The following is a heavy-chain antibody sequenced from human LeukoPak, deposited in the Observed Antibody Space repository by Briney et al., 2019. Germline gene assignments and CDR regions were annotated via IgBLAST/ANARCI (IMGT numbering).Heavy chain of an antibody. V-gene: IGHV3-43*01. D-gene: IGHD6-13*01. CDR2: ISWDGGST. J-gene: IGHJ4*02. Sequence: GGSLRLSCAASGFTFYDYTMHWVRQAPGKGLEWVSLISWDGGSTYYADSVKGRFTISRDNSKNSLYLQMNSLRTEDTALYYCAKGPYSSNQYYFDYWGQGTLVTVSS. CDR1: GFTFYDYT. CDR3: AKGPYSSNQYYFDY.